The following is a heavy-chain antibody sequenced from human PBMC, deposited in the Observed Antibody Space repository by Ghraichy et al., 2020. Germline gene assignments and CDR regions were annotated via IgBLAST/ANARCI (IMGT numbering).Heavy chain of an antibody. J-gene: IGHJ6*02. CDR3: AREGSIFPYYYYGMDV. V-gene: IGHV3-21*01. D-gene: IGHD3-9*01. CDR1: GFTFSSYS. Sequence: GGSLNISCAASGFTFSSYSMNWVRQAPGKGLEWVSSISSSSSYIYYADSVKGRFTISRDNAKNSLYLQMNSLRAEDTAVYYCAREGSIFPYYYYGMDVWGQGTMVTVSS. CDR2: ISSSSSYI.